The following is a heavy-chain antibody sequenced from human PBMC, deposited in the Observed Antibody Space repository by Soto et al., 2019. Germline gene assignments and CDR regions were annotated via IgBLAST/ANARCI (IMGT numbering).Heavy chain of an antibody. Sequence: PSETLSLTWTVSGGSISSGGYYWSWVRQHPGKGLEWIGYIYYSGSTNYNPSLKSRVTISVDTSKNQFSLKLSSVTAADTAVYYCAREGVSSSWYNYYGMDVWGQGTTVTVSS. V-gene: IGHV4-61*08. J-gene: IGHJ6*02. CDR1: GGSISSGGYY. D-gene: IGHD6-13*01. CDR3: AREGVSSSWYNYYGMDV. CDR2: IYYSGST.